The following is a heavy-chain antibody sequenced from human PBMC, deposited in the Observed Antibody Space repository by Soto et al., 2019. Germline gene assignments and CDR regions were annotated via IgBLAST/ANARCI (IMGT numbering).Heavy chain of an antibody. J-gene: IGHJ4*02. V-gene: IGHV5-51*01. CDR1: GYSFTSYW. Sequence: PGESLKISCKGSGYSFTSYWIGWVRQMPGKGLEWMGIIYPGDSDTRYSPSFQGQVTISADKSISTAYLQWSSLKASDTAMYYCARPRGLRGKVAAGMVYFDYWGQGTLVTVSS. CDR2: IYPGDSDT. CDR3: ARPRGLRGKVAAGMVYFDY. D-gene: IGHD6-13*01.